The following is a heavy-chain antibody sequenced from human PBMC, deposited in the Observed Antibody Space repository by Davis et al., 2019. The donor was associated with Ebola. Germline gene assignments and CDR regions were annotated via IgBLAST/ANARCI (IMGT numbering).Heavy chain of an antibody. D-gene: IGHD6-19*01. V-gene: IGHV4-34*01. Sequence: MPSETLSLTCAVYGGSFRGYYWRWIRQPPGKGLEWIGEINHSGSTNYNPSLKSRVTISLDTSKNQFSLKLSSVTAADTAVYYCARLPWIQRRSSGWYGRYFDYWGQGTLVTVSS. CDR1: GGSFRGYY. CDR3: ARLPWIQRRSSGWYGRYFDY. J-gene: IGHJ4*02. CDR2: INHSGST.